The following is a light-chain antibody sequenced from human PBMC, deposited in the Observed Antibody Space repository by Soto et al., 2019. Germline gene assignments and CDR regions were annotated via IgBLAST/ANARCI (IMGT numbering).Light chain of an antibody. V-gene: IGLV2-14*01. J-gene: IGLJ1*01. CDR1: SSDVGDNNY. CDR3: SSYTSSSTLYV. CDR2: DVT. Sequence: QSALTQPASASGSPGQSITISCTGTSSDVGDNNYVSWYQQHPGKAPKLMIYDVTHRPSGISNRFSGSKSGNTASLTISGLHAADDADYYCSSYTSSSTLYVFGTGTKLTVL.